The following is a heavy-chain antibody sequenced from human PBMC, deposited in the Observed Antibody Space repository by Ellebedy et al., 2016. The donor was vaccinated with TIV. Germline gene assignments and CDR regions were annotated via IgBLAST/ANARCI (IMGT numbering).Heavy chain of an antibody. CDR3: AKELGDYGNYYYMDV. CDR1: GFTFSGYG. J-gene: IGHJ6*03. CDR2: ISYDGSNQ. D-gene: IGHD4-17*01. Sequence: GESLKISXAASGFTFSGYGMHWVRQAPGKGLEWVAIISYDGSNQYYADSVKGRFTISRDNSKKTLYLQMNSLRGEDTAVYHCAKELGDYGNYYYMDVWGKGTTVTVSS. V-gene: IGHV3-30*18.